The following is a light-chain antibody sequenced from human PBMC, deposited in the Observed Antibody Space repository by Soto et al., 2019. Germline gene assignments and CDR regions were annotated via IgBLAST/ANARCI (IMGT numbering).Light chain of an antibody. Sequence: EIVLTQSPATLSLSPGDRATLSCRASQSVSSYLAWYQQKPGQAPRLLIYDASNRATGIPARFSGSGSGTDFTLTISSLEPEDFAVYYCQQRSNWPPITFXQGTRLEIK. CDR1: QSVSSY. CDR2: DAS. V-gene: IGKV3-11*01. CDR3: QQRSNWPPIT. J-gene: IGKJ5*01.